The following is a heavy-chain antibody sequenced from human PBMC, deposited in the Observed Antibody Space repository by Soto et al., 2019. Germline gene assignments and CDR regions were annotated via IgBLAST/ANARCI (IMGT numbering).Heavy chain of an antibody. CDR3: AMVDNFVTPTPQDV. D-gene: IGHD3-16*02. J-gene: IGHJ6*02. CDR2: ISPYTGDT. V-gene: IGHV1-18*01. Sequence: QVQLVQSGDEMKKPGASVRVSCKASGYIFVNYGTAWVRQAPGQGLEWMGWISPYTGDTHSASKVQGRLTMTTDTSTSTAYMDLGSLTSDDTAVYYCAMVDNFVTPTPQDVWGQGTTVTVSS. CDR1: GYIFVNYG.